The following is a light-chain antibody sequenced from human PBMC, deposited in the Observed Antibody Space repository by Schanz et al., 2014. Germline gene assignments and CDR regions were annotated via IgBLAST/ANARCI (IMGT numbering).Light chain of an antibody. CDR1: SSDVGGYNY. CDR2: DVS. J-gene: IGLJ2*01. V-gene: IGLV2-14*03. Sequence: QSALPQPASVSGSPGQSITISCTGTSSDVGGYNYVSWYQQHPGKAPKLMIYDVSNRPSGVSNRFSGSKSGNTASLTISGLQAEDEAEYYCCSYTTNKTRVFGGGTKLTVL. CDR3: CSYTTNKTRV.